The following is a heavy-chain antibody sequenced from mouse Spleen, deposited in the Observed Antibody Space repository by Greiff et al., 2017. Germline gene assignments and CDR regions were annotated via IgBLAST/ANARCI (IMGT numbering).Heavy chain of an antibody. D-gene: IGHD2-4*01. Sequence: QVQLQQPGAELVKPGASVKLSCKASGYTFTSYWMQWVKQRPGQGLEWIGEIDPSDSYTNYNQKFKGKATLTVDTSSSTAYMQLSSLTSEDSAVYYCARGDYDVGYWGQGTTLTVSS. V-gene: IGHV1-50*01. CDR3: ARGDYDVGY. CDR1: GYTFTSYW. J-gene: IGHJ2*01. CDR2: IDPSDSYT.